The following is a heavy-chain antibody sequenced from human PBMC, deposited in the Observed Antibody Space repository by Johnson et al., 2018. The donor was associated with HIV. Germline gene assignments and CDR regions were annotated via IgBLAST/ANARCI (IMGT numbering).Heavy chain of an antibody. Sequence: QVQLVESGGGVVQPGRSLRLSCAASGFTFTSYALHWVRQAPGKGLEWVAVISSDGSTKYYADSVKGRFTISRDNSKNTLYLQMNSLRAEDTAVYYCARVPSRSSWYTAFDIWGQGTTVTVSS. D-gene: IGHD6-13*01. V-gene: IGHV3-30-3*01. CDR3: ARVPSRSSWYTAFDI. CDR1: GFTFTSYA. J-gene: IGHJ3*02. CDR2: ISSDGSTK.